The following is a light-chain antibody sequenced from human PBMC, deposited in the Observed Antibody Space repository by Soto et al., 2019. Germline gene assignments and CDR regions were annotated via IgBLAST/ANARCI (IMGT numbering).Light chain of an antibody. CDR3: QQYINYPWT. CDR2: KAS. V-gene: IGKV1-5*03. CDR1: QSIRSW. J-gene: IGKJ1*01. Sequence: DIQMTQSPSTLSASVGDRVTITCRASQSIRSWLAWYQQKPGKAPNLLIYKASTLESGVPSRFSGSGSGTEFTLTSSSLQPDDFAAYYCQQYINYPWTFGQGTKVEIK.